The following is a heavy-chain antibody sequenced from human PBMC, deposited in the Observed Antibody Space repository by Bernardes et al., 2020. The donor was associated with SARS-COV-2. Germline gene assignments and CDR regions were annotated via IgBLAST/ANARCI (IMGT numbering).Heavy chain of an antibody. D-gene: IGHD3-22*01. J-gene: IGHJ6*02. CDR2: ISSSGSTI. Sequence: GGSLRLSCAASGFTFSSYEMNWVRQAPGKGLEWVSYISSSGSTIYYADSVKGRFTISRDNAKNSLYLQMNSLRAEDTAVYYCAREHYYDSSGWIMDVWGQGTTVTVSS. CDR1: GFTFSSYE. V-gene: IGHV3-48*03. CDR3: AREHYYDSSGWIMDV.